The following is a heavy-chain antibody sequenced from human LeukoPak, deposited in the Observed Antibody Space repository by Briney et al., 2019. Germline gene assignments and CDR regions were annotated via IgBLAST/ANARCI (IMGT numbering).Heavy chain of an antibody. CDR1: GFTFSNYN. CDR2: ISSSYI. V-gene: IGHV3-21*01. CDR3: AREAPAVAGTKDWFDP. D-gene: IGHD6-19*01. Sequence: PGGSLRLSCAASGFTFSNYNMNWVRQAPGKGLEWVSSISSSYIYYADSVKGRFTISRDNAKNSLYLQMNSLRAEDTAVYYCAREAPAVAGTKDWFDPWGQGTLVTVSS. J-gene: IGHJ5*02.